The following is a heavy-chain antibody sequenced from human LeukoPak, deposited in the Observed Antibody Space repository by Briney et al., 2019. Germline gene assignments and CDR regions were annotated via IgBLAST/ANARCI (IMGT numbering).Heavy chain of an antibody. CDR2: IYYSGIT. D-gene: IGHD4/OR15-4a*01. CDR3: ARESFEEPGTMDH. CDR1: GGSISSSSYY. V-gene: IGHV4-39*07. Sequence: SETLSLTCTVSGGSISSSSYYWGWIRQPPGKGLEWIGSIYYSGITYYNASLKSRVTISVDTSKNQVSLKLTSVTAADTALYFCARESFEEPGTMDHWGQGTLVSVSS. J-gene: IGHJ4*02.